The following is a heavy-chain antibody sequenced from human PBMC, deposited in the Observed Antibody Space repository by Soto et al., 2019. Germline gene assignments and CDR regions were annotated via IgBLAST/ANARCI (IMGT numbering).Heavy chain of an antibody. CDR3: ARMYSSGSGWFHP. Sequence: PSETLSLTCFVSGYFIGAGGYYWSWIRHHPGKGLEWIGSFYSSGSIIYNPSLRSRVSISGDMSTNQFSMSLTSVTAADTARYYCARMYSSGSGWFHPWGQGTLVTVSP. CDR2: FYSSGSI. CDR1: GYFIGAGGYY. V-gene: IGHV4-31*02. D-gene: IGHD6-19*01. J-gene: IGHJ5*02.